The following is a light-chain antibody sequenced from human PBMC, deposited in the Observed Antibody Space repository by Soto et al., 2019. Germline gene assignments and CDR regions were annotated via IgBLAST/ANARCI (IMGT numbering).Light chain of an antibody. CDR3: QSAHSSDTFYVM. J-gene: IGLJ3*02. Sequence: SYELTQPPSVSASPGQTARITCSGDALAKEYAYWYQQKPGQAPVLVICKDSERPSGIPERFSGSSSGTTVTLTISGVLAEDEADYYCQSAHSSDTFYVMFGGETKLTVL. CDR2: KDS. V-gene: IGLV3-25*02. CDR1: ALAKEY.